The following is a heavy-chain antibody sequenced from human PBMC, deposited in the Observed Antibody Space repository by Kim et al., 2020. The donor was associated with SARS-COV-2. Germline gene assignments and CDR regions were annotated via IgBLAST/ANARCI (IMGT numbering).Heavy chain of an antibody. J-gene: IGHJ6*03. CDR3: ARGRLLAIRTYYMDV. Sequence: PSLKRRVTISVDTSTNQFSRKLSSVTAADTAVYYCARGRLLAIRTYYMDVWGKGTTVTVSS. D-gene: IGHD2-2*02. V-gene: IGHV4-34*01.